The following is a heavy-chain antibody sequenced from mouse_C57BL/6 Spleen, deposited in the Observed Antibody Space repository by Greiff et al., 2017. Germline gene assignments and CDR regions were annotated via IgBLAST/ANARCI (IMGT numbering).Heavy chain of an antibody. J-gene: IGHJ4*01. Sequence: QVQLQQSGAELMKPGASVKLSCKATGYTFTGYWIEWVKQRPGHGLEWIGEILPGRGSTNYNEKFKGKATFTADTSSNTAYMQLSSLTTEDSAIYYCARSAGDGNFFYAMDYWGQGTSVTVSS. D-gene: IGHD2-1*01. CDR1: GYTFTGYW. V-gene: IGHV1-9*01. CDR3: ARSAGDGNFFYAMDY. CDR2: ILPGRGST.